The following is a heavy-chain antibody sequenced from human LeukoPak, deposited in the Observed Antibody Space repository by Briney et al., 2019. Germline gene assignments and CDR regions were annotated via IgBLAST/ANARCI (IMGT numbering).Heavy chain of an antibody. D-gene: IGHD6-13*01. CDR1: GGSISSSSYY. V-gene: IGHV4-39*01. CDR2: IYYTRST. Sequence: SETLSLTCTVSGGSISSSSYYWGWIRQPPGKGLEWIGNIYYTRSTYYNPSLKSRVNISVDTSKNQFSLELSSVTAADTAVYFCARVLYSSTWGLSHCFDYWGQGTLVTVCS. J-gene: IGHJ4*02. CDR3: ARVLYSSTWGLSHCFDY.